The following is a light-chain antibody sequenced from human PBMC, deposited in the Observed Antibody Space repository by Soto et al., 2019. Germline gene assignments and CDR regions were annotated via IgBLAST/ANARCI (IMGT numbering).Light chain of an antibody. J-gene: IGLJ3*02. Sequence: QSVLTQPPSVSGAPGQTVTISCPGSSSNIGAGYHVHWYMQLPGKAPKLLIFGNTNRPSGVPDRFSGSRSGSSASLAISGLQAEYEADYYCQTYDKSLGGWVFGGGTKLTVL. CDR1: SSNIGAGYH. V-gene: IGLV1-40*01. CDR2: GNT. CDR3: QTYDKSLGGWV.